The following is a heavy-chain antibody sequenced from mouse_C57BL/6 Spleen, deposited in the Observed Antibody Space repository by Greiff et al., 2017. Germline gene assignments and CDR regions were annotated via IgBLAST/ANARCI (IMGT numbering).Heavy chain of an antibody. V-gene: IGHV1-64*01. CDR3: ARWVSNYGYFDY. J-gene: IGHJ2*01. D-gene: IGHD2-5*01. CDR2: IHPNSGST. Sequence: QVQLQQPGAELVKPGASVKLSCKASGYTFPSYWMHWVKLRPGQGLEWIGMIHPNSGSTNYNEKFKSKATLTVDKSSSTAYMQLSSLTSEDSAVYSFARWVSNYGYFDYWGQGTTLTVCS. CDR1: GYTFPSYW.